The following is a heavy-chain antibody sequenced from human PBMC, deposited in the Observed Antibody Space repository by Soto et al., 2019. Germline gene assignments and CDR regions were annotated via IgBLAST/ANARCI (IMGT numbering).Heavy chain of an antibody. CDR1: GFTFSDSY. V-gene: IGHV3-11*01. CDR3: ARVSWREKYGMDV. CDR2: ITFSGNTV. Sequence: PGGSLSLSCAASGFTFSDSYMSWIRQAPGKGLEWISYITFSGNTVYYADSLKGRFTISRDNAKNSLYLQMNRLRAEDTAVYYCARVSWREKYGMDVWGQGTTVTAP. J-gene: IGHJ6*02.